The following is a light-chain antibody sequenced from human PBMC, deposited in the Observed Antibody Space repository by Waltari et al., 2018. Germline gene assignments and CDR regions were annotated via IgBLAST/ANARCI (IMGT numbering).Light chain of an antibody. V-gene: IGLV1-44*01. CDR2: SNI. CDR1: RSHVGGNS. J-gene: IGLJ3*02. CDR3: ATWDDSLNVPV. Sequence: QPGLTHPPPASATPGQRVTLTCTGSRSHVGGNSVSWYQQVPGTAPTLLMDSNIRRPSGVPDRFSGSTSGTSASLAISGLQSDDAADYYCATWDDSLNVPVFGGGTRVTVL.